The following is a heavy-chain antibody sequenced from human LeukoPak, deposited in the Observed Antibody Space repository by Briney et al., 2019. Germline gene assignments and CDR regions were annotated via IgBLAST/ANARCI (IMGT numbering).Heavy chain of an antibody. CDR3: AKGLGGYYYLLLRY. J-gene: IGHJ4*02. V-gene: IGHV3-30*18. CDR2: ISYDGSNK. CDR1: GFTFSSYG. D-gene: IGHD3-22*01. Sequence: PGRSLRLSCAASGFTFSSYGMHWVRQAPGKGLEWVAVISYDGSNKYYADSVKGRFTISRDNSKNTLYLQMNSLRAEDTAVYYCAKGLGGYYYLLLRYWGQGTLVTVSS.